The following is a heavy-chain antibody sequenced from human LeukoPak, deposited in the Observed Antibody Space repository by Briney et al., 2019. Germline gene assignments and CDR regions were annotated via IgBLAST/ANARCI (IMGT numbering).Heavy chain of an antibody. CDR1: GGSFSDYY. J-gene: IGHJ4*02. D-gene: IGHD6-19*01. Sequence: PSETLSLTCAVYGGSFSDYYWGWIRQPPGKGLEWIGNIYHSGSTYYNLSLKSRVTISVDTSKNQFSLKMYSVTAADTAVYYCARFSAVAGDYWGQGTLVTVSS. CDR2: IYHSGST. CDR3: ARFSAVAGDY. V-gene: IGHV4-34*01.